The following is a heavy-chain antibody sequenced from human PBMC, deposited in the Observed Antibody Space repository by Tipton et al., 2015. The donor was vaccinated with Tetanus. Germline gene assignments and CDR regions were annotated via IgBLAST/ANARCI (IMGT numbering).Heavy chain of an antibody. V-gene: IGHV4-39*01. Sequence: LRLSCTVSGGSVSSSGYFWGWIRQSPGKGLEWIGSINSGGTTYHNPSLKSRLAISVDTSRNQFSLRLTSVTATDTAVYYCARHLTYTYTSRYFDYWGLGTLVTVSS. CDR2: INSGGTT. CDR1: GGSVSSSGYF. J-gene: IGHJ4*02. D-gene: IGHD5-18*01. CDR3: ARHLTYTYTSRYFDY.